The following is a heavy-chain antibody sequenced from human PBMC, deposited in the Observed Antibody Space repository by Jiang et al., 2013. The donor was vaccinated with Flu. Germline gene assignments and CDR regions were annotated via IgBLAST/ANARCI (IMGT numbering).Heavy chain of an antibody. CDR2: IIPILGIA. V-gene: IGHV1-69*04. D-gene: IGHD3-10*01. J-gene: IGHJ4*02. Sequence: GAEVKKPGASVKVSCKASGYTFTDYYIHWVRQAPGQGLEWMGRIIPILGIANYAQKFQGRVTITADKSTSTAYMELSSLRSDDTAVYYCARAGILWFGDPLGDPFDYWGQGTLVTVSS. CDR1: GYTFTDYY. CDR3: ARAGILWFGDPLGDPFDY.